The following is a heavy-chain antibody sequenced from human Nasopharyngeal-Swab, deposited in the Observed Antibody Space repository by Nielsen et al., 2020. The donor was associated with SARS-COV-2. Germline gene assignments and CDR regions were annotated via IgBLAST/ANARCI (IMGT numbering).Heavy chain of an antibody. CDR3: ARLIFNRGHKGFDY. Sequence: GGPLRLPFAASGFSISRYWMSWVRQAPDTGLEWVPNIKPDSGSKYYVDSVKGRFTVSRDKAKNTLCLQMDSLSSEDTAIYFCARLIFNRGHKGFDYWGQGTLVAVSS. J-gene: IGHJ4*02. CDR1: GFSISRYW. D-gene: IGHD1-14*01. V-gene: IGHV3-7*01. CDR2: IKPDSGSK.